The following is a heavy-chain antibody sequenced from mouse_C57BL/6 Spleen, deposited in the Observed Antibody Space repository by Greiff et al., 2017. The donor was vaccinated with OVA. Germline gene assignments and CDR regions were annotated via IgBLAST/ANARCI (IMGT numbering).Heavy chain of an antibody. CDR3: ARRMGYGSSYVLDV. V-gene: IGHV1-52*01. CDR1: GYTFTSYW. J-gene: IGHJ1*03. Sequence: QVQLQQPGAELVRPGSSVKLSCKASGYTFTSYWMHWVKQRPIQGLEWIGNIDPSDSETHYNQKFKDKATLTVDKSSSTAYMQLSSLTSEDSAVYYCARRMGYGSSYVLDVWGTGTTVTVSS. D-gene: IGHD1-1*01. CDR2: IDPSDSET.